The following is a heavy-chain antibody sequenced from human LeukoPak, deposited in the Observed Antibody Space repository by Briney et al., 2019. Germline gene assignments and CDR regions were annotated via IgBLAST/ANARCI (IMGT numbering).Heavy chain of an antibody. CDR2: ISYDGSNK. CDR1: GFAFSSYG. V-gene: IGHV3-30*18. D-gene: IGHD6-13*01. Sequence: PGRSLRLYCAASGFAFSSYGMHWDRQAPGKGLEWVAVISYDGSNKYNADSVKGRFTISRDNSKNTVYLQMNSLRAEDTAVYYCAKVRYSSSYYYGMDVWGQGTTVTVSS. CDR3: AKVRYSSSYYYGMDV. J-gene: IGHJ6*02.